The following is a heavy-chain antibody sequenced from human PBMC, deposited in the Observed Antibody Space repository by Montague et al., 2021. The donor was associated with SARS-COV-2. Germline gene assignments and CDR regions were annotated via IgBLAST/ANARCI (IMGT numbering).Heavy chain of an antibody. V-gene: IGHV4-59*01. J-gene: IGHJ6*02. D-gene: IGHD5-18*01. Sequence: SETLSLTCTVSGGSISSYYWSWIRQPPGKGLEWIGYIYYSGSTXXXPSXXXRVTISVDTSKNQFSLKLSSVTAADTAVYYCAGISKYSYGIYYYGMDVWGQGTTATVSS. CDR3: AGISKYSYGIYYYGMDV. CDR1: GGSISSYY. CDR2: IYYSGST.